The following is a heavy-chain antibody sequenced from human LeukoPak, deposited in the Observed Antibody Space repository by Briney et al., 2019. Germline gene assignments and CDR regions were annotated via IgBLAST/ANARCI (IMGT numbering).Heavy chain of an antibody. CDR3: ARYYYDSSGYLRGNGMDV. CDR2: INPSGGST. CDR1: GYAFTSYY. J-gene: IGHJ6*02. Sequence: ASVKVSCKASGYAFTSYYMHWVRQAPGQGLEWMGIINPSGGSTSYAQKFQGRVTMTRDTSTSTVYMELSSLRSEDTAVYYCARYYYDSSGYLRGNGMDVWGQGTTVTVSS. D-gene: IGHD3-22*01. V-gene: IGHV1-46*01.